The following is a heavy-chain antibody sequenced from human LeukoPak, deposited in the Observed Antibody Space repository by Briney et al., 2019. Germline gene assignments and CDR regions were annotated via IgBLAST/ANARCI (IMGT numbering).Heavy chain of an antibody. Sequence: GRSLTLSCAVAGLTFGTSWIHWVRQAAGKGMGWGSRSKSDASSTSYADSVKGRFTISRANAKYTTHLQVNSLRAEDTAVYYCVRGVITPAGPFDIWGPGTLVTVSS. J-gene: IGHJ4*02. CDR1: GLTFGTSW. D-gene: IGHD6-13*01. V-gene: IGHV3-74*01. CDR2: SKSDASST. CDR3: VRGVITPAGPFDI.